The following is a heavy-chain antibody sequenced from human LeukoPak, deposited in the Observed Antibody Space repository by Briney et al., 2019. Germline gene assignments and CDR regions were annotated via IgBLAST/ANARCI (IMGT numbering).Heavy chain of an antibody. Sequence: GGSLRLSCVGSGFTFSNYAMSWVRQAPGKGLEWVSTISGSGDSTFYAGSVKGRFTISRDNSKNMLYLQMNSLRTEDTAIYYCAKHFGYCSDTSCPYKFYYGMDVWGQGTTVAVSS. CDR2: ISGSGDST. D-gene: IGHD2-2*01. J-gene: IGHJ6*02. CDR3: AKHFGYCSDTSCPYKFYYGMDV. V-gene: IGHV3-23*01. CDR1: GFTFSNYA.